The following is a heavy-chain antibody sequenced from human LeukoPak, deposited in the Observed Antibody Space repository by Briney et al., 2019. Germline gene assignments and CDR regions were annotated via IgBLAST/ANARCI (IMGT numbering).Heavy chain of an antibody. CDR2: INPSGGST. D-gene: IGHD3-10*01. CDR3: AANYYGSGSYYRTFDY. V-gene: IGHV1-46*01. J-gene: IGHJ4*02. CDR1: GYSFTSYY. Sequence: ASVKVSCKASGYSFTSYYMHWVRQAPGQGLEWMGIINPSGGSTSYAQKFQGRVTMTRDMSTSTVYMELSSLRSEDTAVYYCAANYYGSGSYYRTFDYWGQGTLVTVAS.